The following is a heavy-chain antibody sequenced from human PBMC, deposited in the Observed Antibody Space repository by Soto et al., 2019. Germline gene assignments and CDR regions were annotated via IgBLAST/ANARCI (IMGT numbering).Heavy chain of an antibody. J-gene: IGHJ4*02. Sequence: PSETLSLTCAVYGGSFSGYYWIWIRQSPGKGLEWVGEINHSGSTNYSPSLKSRVTISVDTSKNQFSLKLSSLTAADTAVYYCAREEIGDGYNYNYFDYWGQGTLVTVSS. D-gene: IGHD5-12*01. CDR2: INHSGST. CDR3: AREEIGDGYNYNYFDY. V-gene: IGHV4-34*01. CDR1: GGSFSGYY.